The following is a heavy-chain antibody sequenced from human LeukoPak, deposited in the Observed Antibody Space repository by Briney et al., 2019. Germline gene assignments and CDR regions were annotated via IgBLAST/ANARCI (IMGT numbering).Heavy chain of an antibody. CDR2: INHSGST. V-gene: IGHV4-34*01. CDR1: GGSFSGYY. J-gene: IGHJ4*02. Sequence: SETLSLTCAVYGGSFSGYYWSWIRQPPGKGLEWIGEINHSGSTSYNPSLKSRVTISVDTSKNQFSLELSSVTAADTAVYYCARVRGYSYGYGHWGQGTLVTVSS. CDR3: ARVRGYSYGYGH. D-gene: IGHD5-18*01.